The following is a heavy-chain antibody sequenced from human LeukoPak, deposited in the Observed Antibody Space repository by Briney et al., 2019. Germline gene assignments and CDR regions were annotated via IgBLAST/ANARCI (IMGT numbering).Heavy chain of an antibody. CDR2: INPNSGGT. J-gene: IGHJ6*04. D-gene: IGHD3-10*01. CDR1: GYTFTGYY. CDR3: AREVDYGSGSYSYGMDV. V-gene: IGHV1-2*04. Sequence: ASVKVSCKASGYTFTGYYMHWVRQDPGQGLEWMGWINPNSGGTNYAQKFQGWVTMTRDTSISTAYMELSRLRSDDTAVYYCAREVDYGSGSYSYGMDVWGKGTTVTVSS.